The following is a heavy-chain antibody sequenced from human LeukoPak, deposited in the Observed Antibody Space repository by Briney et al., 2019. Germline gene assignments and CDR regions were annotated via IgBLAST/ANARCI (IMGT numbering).Heavy chain of an antibody. V-gene: IGHV4-59*02. Sequence: LRLSCAASGFSVSSNYMSWVRQTPGKGLEWIGYIYYSGSTNYNPSLKSRVTISVDTSKNQFSLKLSSVTAADTAVYYCVSSGARGVINHWGQGTLVTVSS. D-gene: IGHD3-10*01. CDR1: GFSVSSNY. CDR2: IYYSGST. J-gene: IGHJ5*02. CDR3: VSSGARGVINH.